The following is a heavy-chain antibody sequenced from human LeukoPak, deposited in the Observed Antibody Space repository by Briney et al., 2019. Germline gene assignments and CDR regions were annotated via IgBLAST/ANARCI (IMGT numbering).Heavy chain of an antibody. CDR2: FDPEDGET. D-gene: IGHD3-9*01. V-gene: IGHV1-24*01. CDR3: ATERADYDILTGYRRAVY. J-gene: IGHJ4*02. Sequence: ASVKVSCKVSGYTLTELSMHWVRQAPGKGLEWMGGFDPEDGETFYAQKFQGRVTMTEDTSTDTAYMELSSLRSEDTAVYYCATERADYDILTGYRRAVYWGQGTLVTVSS. CDR1: GYTLTELS.